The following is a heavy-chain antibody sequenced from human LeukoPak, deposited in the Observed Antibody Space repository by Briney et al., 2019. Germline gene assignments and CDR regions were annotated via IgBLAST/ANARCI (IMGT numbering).Heavy chain of an antibody. Sequence: GEPLKISCKGSGYSFTSYWIGWVRQMPGKGLEWMGIIYPGDSDTRYSPSFQGQVTISADKSISTAYLQWSSLKASDTAMYYCARQAGSGSQTDDAFDIWGQGTMVTVSS. CDR1: GYSFTSYW. D-gene: IGHD3-10*01. CDR3: ARQAGSGSQTDDAFDI. CDR2: IYPGDSDT. V-gene: IGHV5-51*01. J-gene: IGHJ3*02.